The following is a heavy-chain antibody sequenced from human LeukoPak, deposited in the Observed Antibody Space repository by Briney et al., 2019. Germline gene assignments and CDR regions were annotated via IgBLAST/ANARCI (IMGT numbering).Heavy chain of an antibody. CDR1: GFTVSSIY. J-gene: IGHJ5*02. D-gene: IGHD6-13*01. CDR2: IYSDGNT. CDR3: AGDTHSRSWYDH. V-gene: IGHV3-53*01. Sequence: GGSLRLSCAVSGFTVSSIYMSWVRQAPGKGLEWVSSIYSDGNTYYADSVKGRFTISRDSSRNTLYLQMNSLRVEDSAVYYCAGDTHSRSWYDHWGQGTLVTVSS.